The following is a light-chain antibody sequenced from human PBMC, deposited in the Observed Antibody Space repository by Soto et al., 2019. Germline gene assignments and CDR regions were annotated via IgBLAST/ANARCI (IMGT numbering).Light chain of an antibody. CDR1: QSISTY. V-gene: IGKV1-39*01. CDR3: QRSYSTPPGT. CDR2: ATS. Sequence: IQMTQSPSSLSASVGDRVTITCRASQSISTYLNWYQQKPGKAPKLLIYATSSLQSGVPSRFSGSGSGTDFTPTISSLQPQDFATYYCQRSYSTPPGTFGQGTKVDIK. J-gene: IGKJ1*01.